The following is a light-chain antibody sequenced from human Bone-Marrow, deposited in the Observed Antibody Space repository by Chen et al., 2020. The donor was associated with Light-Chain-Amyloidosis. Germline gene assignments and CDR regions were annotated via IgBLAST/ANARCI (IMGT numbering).Light chain of an antibody. V-gene: IGLV2-14*01. Sequence: QSALTQPASVSGSPGQSITISCTGTSSDVGGYNYVSWFQQHPGKAPKLIIYEVTNRPSGVPDRFSRSKSGNTASLTISGLQAEDEADYYCSSYTTSSNWVFGGGTKVTVL. CDR1: SSDVGGYNY. J-gene: IGLJ3*02. CDR3: SSYTTSSNWV. CDR2: EVT.